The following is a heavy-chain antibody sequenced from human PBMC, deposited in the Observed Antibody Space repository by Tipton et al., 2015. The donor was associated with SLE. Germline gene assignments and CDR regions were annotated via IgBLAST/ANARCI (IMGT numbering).Heavy chain of an antibody. CDR3: ARETDFLENI. V-gene: IGHV4-34*01. D-gene: IGHD3-3*01. CDR1: GGSFSGYY. J-gene: IGHJ3*02. Sequence: TLSLTCAVYGGSFSGYYWSWIRQPPGKGLEWIGEINHSGSTNYNPSLKSRVTISVDTSKNQFSLKLSSVTVADTAVYYCARETDFLENIWGQGTMVTVSS. CDR2: INHSGST.